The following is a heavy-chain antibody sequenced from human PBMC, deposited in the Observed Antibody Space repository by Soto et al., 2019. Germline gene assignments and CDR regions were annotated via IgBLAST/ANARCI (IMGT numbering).Heavy chain of an antibody. J-gene: IGHJ6*02. D-gene: IGHD3-10*01. CDR3: XXXIYYYGWDG. CDR1: GFTFSAYA. CDR2: ISSRGDST. Sequence: EVQLLESGGGLVQPGGSLRLSCAASGFTFSAYAMIWVRQAPGKGLEWVSTISSRGDSTYYADSVKGRFTISRDNSKNTVYLQMXNLXXXXXXXXXXXXXIYYYGWDGWGQGTTVTVXS. V-gene: IGHV3-23*01.